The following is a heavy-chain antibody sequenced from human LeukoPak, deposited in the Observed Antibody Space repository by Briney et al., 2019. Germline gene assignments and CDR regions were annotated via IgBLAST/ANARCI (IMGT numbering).Heavy chain of an antibody. Sequence: GGSLRLSCAASGFTFSSYAMSWVRQAPGKGLEWVSAISGSGGSTYYADSVKGRFTISRDNSKNTLYLQMNSLSAEDTAVYYCAKSSGLLPYYFDYWGQGTLVTVSS. CDR1: GFTFSSYA. CDR3: AKSSGLLPYYFDY. V-gene: IGHV3-23*01. CDR2: ISGSGGST. J-gene: IGHJ4*02. D-gene: IGHD2-15*01.